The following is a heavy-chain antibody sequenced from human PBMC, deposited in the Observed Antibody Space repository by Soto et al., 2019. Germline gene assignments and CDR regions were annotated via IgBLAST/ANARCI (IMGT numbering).Heavy chain of an antibody. CDR3: ATSVAYYYDSSGYYYD. CDR1: GFTFSSYS. CDR2: ISSSSSTI. J-gene: IGHJ4*02. D-gene: IGHD3-22*01. V-gene: IGHV3-48*02. Sequence: GGSLRLSCAASGFTFSSYSMNWVRQAPGKGLEWVSYISSSSSTIYYADSVKGRFIISRDNAKNSLYLQMNSLRDEDTAVYYCATSVAYYYDSSGYYYDWGQGTLVTVSS.